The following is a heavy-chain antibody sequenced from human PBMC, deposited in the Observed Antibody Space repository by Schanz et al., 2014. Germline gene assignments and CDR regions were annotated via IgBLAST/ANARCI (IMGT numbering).Heavy chain of an antibody. V-gene: IGHV3-72*01. J-gene: IGHJ4*02. CDR2: SRNKGHSYTS. CDR3: ARRNFYDKSAAFDY. Sequence: EVQLLESGGGLVQPGGSLRLSCAASGITFSDHFMDWVRQAPGKGLEWVGHSRNKGHSYTSEYAASVKGRFTISRDESESSLYLQMDSLKTEDTAVYYCARRNFYDKSAAFDYWGQGSLVTVSS. CDR1: GITFSDHF. D-gene: IGHD3-9*01.